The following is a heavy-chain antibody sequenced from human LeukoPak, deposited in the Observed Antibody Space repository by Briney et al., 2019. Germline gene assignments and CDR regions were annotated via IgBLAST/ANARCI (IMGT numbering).Heavy chain of an antibody. Sequence: GGSLRLSCAASGFTFSTYGMSWVRQAPGKGLEWVSAISGPGGSTYYADSVKGRFTISRDNSKNTVYLQMNSLGGEDTAVYYCAREIFGSGSYPDYWGQGTLVTVSS. CDR1: GFTFSTYG. CDR2: ISGPGGST. CDR3: AREIFGSGSYPDY. J-gene: IGHJ4*02. D-gene: IGHD3-10*01. V-gene: IGHV3-23*01.